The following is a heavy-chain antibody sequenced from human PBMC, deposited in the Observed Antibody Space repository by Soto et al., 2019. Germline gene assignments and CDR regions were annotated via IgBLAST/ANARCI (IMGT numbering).Heavy chain of an antibody. J-gene: IGHJ4*02. D-gene: IGHD5-18*01. V-gene: IGHV4-30-4*01. Sequence: LSLTCTVSGGSVSSGYNYWSWIRQSPGKGLEWIGYISGSGSTGYNPSLKNRLTMSVDRSKNQFTLRLTSVTAADTAVYFCATESGSTYGYFDYWGQGTQVTVSS. CDR3: ATESGSTYGYFDY. CDR1: GGSVSSGYNY. CDR2: ISGSGST.